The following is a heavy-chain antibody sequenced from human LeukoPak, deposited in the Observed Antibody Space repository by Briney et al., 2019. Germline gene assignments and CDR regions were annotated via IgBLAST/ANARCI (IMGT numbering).Heavy chain of an antibody. J-gene: IGHJ4*02. D-gene: IGHD6-19*01. CDR3: TRRYGGHSGWAGYHDS. V-gene: IGHV3-64*01. CDR1: GFSFSAYI. Sequence: GGSVRLSCVASGFSFSAYIMHWVRQAPGKGLEYVSAIRSDGSSTFYPNSVKGRFTISRDNSKSTLYLQMGSLRAEDTAVYYCTRRYGGHSGWAGYHDSWGQGTLVTVSS. CDR2: IRSDGSST.